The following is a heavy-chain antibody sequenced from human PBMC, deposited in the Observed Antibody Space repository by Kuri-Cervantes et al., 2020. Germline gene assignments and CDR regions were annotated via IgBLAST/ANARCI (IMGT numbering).Heavy chain of an antibody. V-gene: IGHV3-30-3*01. CDR2: ISYDGSNK. D-gene: IGHD1-14*01. CDR3: ARSKSEVTHAGY. CDR1: GFTCSSYA. J-gene: IGHJ4*02. Sequence: GESLKISCAASGFTCSSYAMHWVRQAPGKGLEWVAVISYDGSNKYYADSVKGRFTISRDNSKNTLYLQMNSLRAEDTAVYYCARSKSEVTHAGYWGQGTLVTDSS.